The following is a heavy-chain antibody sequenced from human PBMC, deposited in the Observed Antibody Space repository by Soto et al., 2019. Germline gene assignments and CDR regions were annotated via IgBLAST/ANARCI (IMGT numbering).Heavy chain of an antibody. CDR3: VRSSRRDITASRGMDV. CDR1: GFSFSSNA. D-gene: IGHD2-15*01. J-gene: IGHJ6*02. CDR2: ISGNGGTT. V-gene: IGHV3-64*04. Sequence: GGSLRLSCSASGFSFSSNAMHWVRQAPGKGLEYVSAISGNGGTTYYADSVKDRFTISRDSPKNTLYLQVNSLKTEDTAVYYCVRSSRRDITASRGMDVWGQGTTVTVSS.